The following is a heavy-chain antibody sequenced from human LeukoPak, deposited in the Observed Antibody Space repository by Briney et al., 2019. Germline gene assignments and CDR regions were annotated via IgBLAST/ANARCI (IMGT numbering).Heavy chain of an antibody. D-gene: IGHD2-2*01. Sequence: GASVKVSCKASGGTFSSYAISWVRQAPGQGLEWMGRIIPILGIANYAQKFQGRVTITADKSTSTAYMELSSLRSEDTAVYYCARDSGGYCSSTSCYPPNWFDPWGQGTLVTVSS. V-gene: IGHV1-69*04. J-gene: IGHJ5*02. CDR2: IIPILGIA. CDR3: ARDSGGYCSSTSCYPPNWFDP. CDR1: GGTFSSYA.